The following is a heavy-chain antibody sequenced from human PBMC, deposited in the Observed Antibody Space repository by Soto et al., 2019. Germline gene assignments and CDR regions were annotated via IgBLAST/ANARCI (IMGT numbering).Heavy chain of an antibody. V-gene: IGHV1-69*02. Sequence: SVKVSCKASGGTFSSYTISWVRQAPGQGLEWMGRIIPILGIANYAQKFQGGVTITADKSTSTAYMELSSLRSEDTAVYYCARAVIGYYDSSGYYYDYWGQGTLVTVSS. J-gene: IGHJ4*02. D-gene: IGHD3-22*01. CDR2: IIPILGIA. CDR1: GGTFSSYT. CDR3: ARAVIGYYDSSGYYYDY.